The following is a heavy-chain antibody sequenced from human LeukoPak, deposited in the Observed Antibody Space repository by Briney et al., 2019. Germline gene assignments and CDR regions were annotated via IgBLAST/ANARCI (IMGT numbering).Heavy chain of an antibody. Sequence: SETLSLTCTVSGSSIGTYSWSWIRQPPGKGLEWVGYIYTTGSTHYNPSPKSRVTMSLDNSKNQLSLRLSSVTAEDTAVFYCARDQADRSNSTYDAFDIWGHGTMVTVSS. CDR3: ARDQADRSNSTYDAFDI. D-gene: IGHD4-11*01. CDR1: GSSIGTYS. J-gene: IGHJ3*02. CDR2: IYTTGST. V-gene: IGHV4-4*09.